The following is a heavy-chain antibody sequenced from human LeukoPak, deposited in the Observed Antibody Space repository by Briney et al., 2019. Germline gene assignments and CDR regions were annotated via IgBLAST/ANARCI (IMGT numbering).Heavy chain of an antibody. CDR3: ARSPAGEVTASFDY. CDR1: GGSISSYY. CDR2: IYYSGST. D-gene: IGHD2-21*02. Sequence: SETLSLTCTVSGGSISSYYWSWIRQPPGKGLEWIGYIYYSGSTNYNPSLKSQVTISVDTSKNQFSLKLSPVTAADTAVYYCARSPAGEVTASFDYWGQGTLVTVSS. J-gene: IGHJ4*02. V-gene: IGHV4-59*01.